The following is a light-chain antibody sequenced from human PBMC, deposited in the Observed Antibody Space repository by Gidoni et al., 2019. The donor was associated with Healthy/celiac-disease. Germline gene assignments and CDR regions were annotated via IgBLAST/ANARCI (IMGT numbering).Light chain of an antibody. V-gene: IGLV2-14*01. Sequence: QSALTQPASVSRSPGQSITIPCTCTSSDVGGYNYVSWYPQHPGKAPNLMIYDVSNRHSGVSNRFSASKSGNTASLTISGRQAEDEADYYCSSETSSSTLEFGGGTKLTVL. J-gene: IGLJ2*01. CDR2: DVS. CDR3: SSETSSSTLE. CDR1: SSDVGGYNY.